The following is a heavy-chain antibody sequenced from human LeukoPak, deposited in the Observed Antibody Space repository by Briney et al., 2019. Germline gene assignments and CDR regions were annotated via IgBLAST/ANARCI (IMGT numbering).Heavy chain of an antibody. V-gene: IGHV1-18*01. CDR1: GYTLTSYG. J-gene: IGHJ4*02. CDR2: ISAYNGNT. CDR3: ARGGWLQLDPPNDY. Sequence: ASVKVSCKASGYTLTSYGISWVRQAPGQGLEWMGWISAYNGNTNYAQKFQGRVTMTRDTSISTAYMELSRLRSDDTAVYYCARGGWLQLDPPNDYWGQGTLVTVSS. D-gene: IGHD5-12*01.